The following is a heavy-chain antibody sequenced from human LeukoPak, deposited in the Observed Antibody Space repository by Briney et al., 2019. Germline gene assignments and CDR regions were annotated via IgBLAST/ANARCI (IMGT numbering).Heavy chain of an antibody. CDR3: VRHDSYIPY. J-gene: IGHJ4*02. D-gene: IGHD5-18*01. V-gene: IGHV3-23*01. CDR2: ISGSGSST. Sequence: GGSLRLSCAASGFTFNNYGMSWVRQAPGKGLEWFSSISGSGSSTYYADSVKGRFTISRDNSKNTVHLQLNNLRVDDTAVYFCVRHDSYIPYWGQGTLVTVSS. CDR1: GFTFNNYG.